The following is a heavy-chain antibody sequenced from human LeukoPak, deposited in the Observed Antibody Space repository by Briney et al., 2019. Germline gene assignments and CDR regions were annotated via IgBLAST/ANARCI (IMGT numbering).Heavy chain of an antibody. V-gene: IGHV3-30-3*01. CDR3: AAGEGIVATSSYFDY. J-gene: IGHJ4*02. CDR2: MSYDGSNK. CDR1: GFTFSSYA. Sequence: PGRSLRLSCAASGFTFSSYAMHWVRQAPGKGLEWVAVMSYDGSNKYYADSVKGRFTISRDNSKNTLYLQMNSLRAEDTAVYYCAAGEGIVATSSYFDYWGQGTLLTVSS. D-gene: IGHD5-12*01.